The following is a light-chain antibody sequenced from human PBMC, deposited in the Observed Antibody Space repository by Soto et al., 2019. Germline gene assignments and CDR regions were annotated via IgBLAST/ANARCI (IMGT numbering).Light chain of an antibody. CDR1: QSISSY. CDR3: QQYNNYRT. J-gene: IGKJ1*01. Sequence: DIQMTQSPSSLSASVGDRVTITCRASQSISSYLNWYQQKPGKAPKLLIYAASTLQSGVPSRFSGGGSGTDFTLTISSLQPDDFATYYCQQYNNYRTFGQGTKVDIK. CDR2: AAS. V-gene: IGKV1-39*01.